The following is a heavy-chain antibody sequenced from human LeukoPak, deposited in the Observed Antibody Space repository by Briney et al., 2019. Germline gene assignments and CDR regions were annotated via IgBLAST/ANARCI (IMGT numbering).Heavy chain of an antibody. CDR1: GGSISSYY. J-gene: IGHJ3*02. Sequence: PSETLSLTCTVSGGSISSYYWSWIRQPPGKGLEWIGYIYYSGSTNYNPSLKSRVTISVDTPKNQFSLKLSSVTAADTAVYYCARATPYDFWSGYYLDAFDIWGQGTMVTVSS. CDR3: ARATPYDFWSGYYLDAFDI. V-gene: IGHV4-59*01. D-gene: IGHD3-3*01. CDR2: IYYSGST.